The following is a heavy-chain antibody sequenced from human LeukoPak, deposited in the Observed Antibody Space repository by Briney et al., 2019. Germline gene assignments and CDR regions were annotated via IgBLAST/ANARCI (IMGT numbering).Heavy chain of an antibody. J-gene: IGHJ6*02. Sequence: GGSLRRSCAASGFSLSSYSTHWVRQAPGKGLEWVAVISFNGRDTKYADSMKGRFTISRDNSKNTLYVEMNSLRPEDTAVYYCARDGGQPGGYYHYGMDVWGQGTTVTVSS. CDR1: GFSLSSYS. CDR2: ISFNGRDT. V-gene: IGHV3-30*03. D-gene: IGHD3-10*01. CDR3: ARDGGQPGGYYHYGMDV.